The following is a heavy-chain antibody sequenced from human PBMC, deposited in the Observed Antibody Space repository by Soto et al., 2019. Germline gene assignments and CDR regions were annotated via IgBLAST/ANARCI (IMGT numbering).Heavy chain of an antibody. Sequence: QVQLQESGPGLVKPSQTLSLTCTVSGGSISSGGYYWSWIRQHPGKGLEWIGYIYYSGSTYYNPSLKSRVTISVDTSKNQFSLKLSSVTAADTAVYYCARAMIVVVNPLPAIRFDPWGQGTLVTVSS. CDR2: IYYSGST. CDR1: GGSISSGGYY. V-gene: IGHV4-31*03. J-gene: IGHJ5*02. D-gene: IGHD3-22*01. CDR3: ARAMIVVVNPLPAIRFDP.